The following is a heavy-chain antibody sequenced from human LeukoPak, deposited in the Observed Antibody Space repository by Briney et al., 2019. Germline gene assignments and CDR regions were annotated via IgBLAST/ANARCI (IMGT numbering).Heavy chain of an antibody. V-gene: IGHV3-23*01. Sequence: PGGSLRLSCEASGLTFRKNAISWVRQAPGRGLEWVSTISGSDDSTYYSDSVKGRFTISRDISKNILYLQMNCLRAEDTALYYCAKDLWFGPWGQGTLVTVSS. CDR1: GLTFRKNA. CDR3: AKDLWFGP. J-gene: IGHJ5*02. CDR2: ISGSDDST.